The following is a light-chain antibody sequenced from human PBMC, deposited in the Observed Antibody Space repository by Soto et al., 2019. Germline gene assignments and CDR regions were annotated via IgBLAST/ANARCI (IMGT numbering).Light chain of an antibody. J-gene: IGKJ4*01. CDR3: MQALQTPVT. Sequence: DIVMTQSPLSLPVTPGEPASISCRSSQSLLHSNGYNYLDWYLQKPGQSPQLLIYLGSNRASGVPVRFSGSGSGTDFTLKISRVEAEDVGVYYCMQALQTPVTFGGGTKVEIK. CDR2: LGS. CDR1: QSLLHSNGYNY. V-gene: IGKV2-28*01.